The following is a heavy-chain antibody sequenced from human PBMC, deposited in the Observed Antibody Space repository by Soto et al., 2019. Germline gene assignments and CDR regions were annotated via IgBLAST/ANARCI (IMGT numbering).Heavy chain of an antibody. CDR2: ISAYNGNT. Sequence: QVQLVQSGAEVKKPGASVKVSCKASGYTFTSSGITWVRQAPGQGLEWLGWISAYNGNTNYAQKLQGRVTMTTDTSTSTAYMELRSLRSDDTAVYYCARDPSGNYDFWSGYYSEDVDYWGQGTLVTVSS. J-gene: IGHJ4*02. D-gene: IGHD3-3*01. V-gene: IGHV1-18*01. CDR3: ARDPSGNYDFWSGYYSEDVDY. CDR1: GYTFTSSG.